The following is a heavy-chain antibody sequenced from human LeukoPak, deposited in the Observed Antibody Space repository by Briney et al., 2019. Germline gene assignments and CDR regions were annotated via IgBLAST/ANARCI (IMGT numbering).Heavy chain of an antibody. CDR3: ARDRGAAASPNLDF. CDR1: GFTFSSYA. J-gene: IGHJ4*02. V-gene: IGHV3-30-3*01. D-gene: IGHD6-13*01. CDR2: ISYDGSNK. Sequence: GGSLRLSCAASGFTFSSYAMHWVRQAPGKGLEWVAVISYDGSNKYYADSVKGRFTISRDNSKNTVCLQMNSLRAEDTAVYYCARDRGAAASPNLDFWGQGTLVTVSS.